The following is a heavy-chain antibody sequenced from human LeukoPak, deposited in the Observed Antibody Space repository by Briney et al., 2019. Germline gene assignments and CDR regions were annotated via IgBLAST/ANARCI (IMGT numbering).Heavy chain of an antibody. Sequence: GGSLRLSCAASGFTFSSYWMSWVRQAPGKGLVWVSRIKSDGGTNCADSVKGRFTISRDNAKKTVSLQMNSLRPEDTGVYYCARAPSEIGGYYPEYFRHWGQGTLVTVSS. D-gene: IGHD3-22*01. CDR2: IKSDGGT. CDR1: GFTFSSYW. V-gene: IGHV3-74*01. J-gene: IGHJ1*01. CDR3: ARAPSEIGGYYPEYFRH.